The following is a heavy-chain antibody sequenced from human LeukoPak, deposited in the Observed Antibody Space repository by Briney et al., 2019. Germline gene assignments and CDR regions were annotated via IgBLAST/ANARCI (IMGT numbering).Heavy chain of an antibody. Sequence: SETLSLTCTVSSDSLSSYYWSWIRQPPGKGLEWIGEINHSGSTNYNPSLKSRVTISVDTSKNQFSLKLSSVTAADTAVYYCARRWYDFWSGYHGDTGFDPWGQGTLVTVSS. CDR2: INHSGST. CDR3: ARRWYDFWSGYHGDTGFDP. D-gene: IGHD3-3*01. V-gene: IGHV4-34*01. J-gene: IGHJ5*02. CDR1: SDSLSSYY.